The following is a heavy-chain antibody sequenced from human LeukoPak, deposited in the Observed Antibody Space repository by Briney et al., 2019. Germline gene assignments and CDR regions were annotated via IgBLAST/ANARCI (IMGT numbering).Heavy chain of an antibody. J-gene: IGHJ3*02. CDR3: AKDEGPRAAADTNGAFDI. CDR2: IFRGVST. V-gene: IGHV3-66*01. Sequence: GGSLRFSCAASGFTVSSNYMSWVRQAPGKGLKGVSLIFRGVSTYYADSVKGRFTISRDNSKNTLYLQLNSLRAADTAVYYCAKDEGPRAAADTNGAFDIWGQGTMVTVSS. CDR1: GFTVSSNY. D-gene: IGHD6-13*01.